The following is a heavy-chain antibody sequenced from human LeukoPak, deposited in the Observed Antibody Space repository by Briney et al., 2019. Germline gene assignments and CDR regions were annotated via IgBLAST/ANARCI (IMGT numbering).Heavy chain of an antibody. Sequence: SETLSLTCAVYGGSFSGYYWSWIRQPPGKGLEWIGEINHSGSTNYNPSLKSRVTISVDTSKNQFSLKLSSVAAADTAVYYCARGLSPRINMVRGVRPPFRGVFDYWGQGTLVTVSS. V-gene: IGHV4-34*01. CDR1: GGSFSGYY. J-gene: IGHJ4*02. CDR3: ARGLSPRINMVRGVRPPFRGVFDY. CDR2: INHSGST. D-gene: IGHD3-10*01.